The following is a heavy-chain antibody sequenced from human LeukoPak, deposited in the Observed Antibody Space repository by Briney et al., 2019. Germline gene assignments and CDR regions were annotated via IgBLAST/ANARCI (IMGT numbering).Heavy chain of an antibody. CDR3: ARSAGGNYFDY. CDR1: GFTFDNYN. V-gene: IGHV3-21*01. Sequence: GESLRLSCAASGFTFDNYNMNWVRQAPGKGLEWVSSISSGTNYIFEADSVKGRFTVTKDTALNSLSLQMNSLRADDTAVYYCARSAGGNYFDYWDQGTLVTVSS. CDR2: ISSGTNYI. D-gene: IGHD2-8*02. J-gene: IGHJ4*02.